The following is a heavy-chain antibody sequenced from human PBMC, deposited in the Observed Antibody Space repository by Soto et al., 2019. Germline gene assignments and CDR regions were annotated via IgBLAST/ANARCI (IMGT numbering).Heavy chain of an antibody. D-gene: IGHD2-15*01. CDR1: GYTFTSYY. CDR3: ARDWLILGYCSGGSCYPGRFDY. CDR2: INPSGSST. Sequence: ASGKVSWKGSGYTFTSYYMHWGRQAPGQGGEGVGIINPSGSSTSYAHKFQGRVTMTRDTSTSTVYMELCSLRSEDTAVYYCARDWLILGYCSGGSCYPGRFDYWGQGTLVTVSS. V-gene: IGHV1-46*01. J-gene: IGHJ4*02.